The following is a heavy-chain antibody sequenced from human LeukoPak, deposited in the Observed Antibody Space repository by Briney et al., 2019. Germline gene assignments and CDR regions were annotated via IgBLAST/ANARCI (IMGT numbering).Heavy chain of an antibody. CDR3: ARVMEQQLADNWFDP. V-gene: IGHV1-46*01. CDR1: GYTFTSYY. D-gene: IGHD6-13*01. CDR2: INPSGGST. Sequence: ASVKVSCKASGYTFTSYYIHWVRQAPGQGLEWMGIINPSGGSTSYAQKFQGRVTMTRDTSTSTVYMELSSLRSEDTAVYYCARVMEQQLADNWFDPWGQGTLVTVSS. J-gene: IGHJ5*02.